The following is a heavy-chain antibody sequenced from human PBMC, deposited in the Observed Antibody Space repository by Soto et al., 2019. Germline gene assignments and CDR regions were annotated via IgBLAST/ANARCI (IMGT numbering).Heavy chain of an antibody. Sequence: GASVKVSCKASGYTFTSYAMHWVRQAPGQRLEWMGWINAGNGNTKYSQKFQGRVTITRDTSASTAYMELSSLRSEDTAVYYCARALIIAVAAHDAFDIWGQGTMVTVSS. CDR1: GYTFTSYA. J-gene: IGHJ3*02. V-gene: IGHV1-3*01. D-gene: IGHD6-19*01. CDR2: INAGNGNT. CDR3: ARALIIAVAAHDAFDI.